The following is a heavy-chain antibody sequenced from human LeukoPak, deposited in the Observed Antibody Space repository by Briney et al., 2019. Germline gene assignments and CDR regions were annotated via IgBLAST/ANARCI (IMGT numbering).Heavy chain of an antibody. CDR1: GGSISSSNW. CDR2: IYHNGST. D-gene: IGHD3-10*01. Sequence: SETLSLTCAVSGGSISSSNWWSWVRQPPGKGLEWIGEIYHNGSTNYNPSLKSRVTISVDKSKNQFSLKLSSVTAADTAVYYCARLQKRITMVRGVDWFDPWGQGTLVTVSS. J-gene: IGHJ5*02. CDR3: ARLQKRITMVRGVDWFDP. V-gene: IGHV4-4*02.